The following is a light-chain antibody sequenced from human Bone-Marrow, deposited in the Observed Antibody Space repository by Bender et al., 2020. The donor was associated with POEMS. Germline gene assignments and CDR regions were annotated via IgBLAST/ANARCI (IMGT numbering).Light chain of an antibody. CDR1: SSDVGGYNY. J-gene: IGLJ2*01. CDR2: EVN. Sequence: QSALTQPPSASGSPGQSVTISCTGSSSDVGGYNYVSWYQQHPGKAPKLMIFEVNERPSGVPDRFSGSKSGNTASLTVSGLQAEDEADYYCSSYAASNSVVFGGGTKLTVL. V-gene: IGLV2-8*01. CDR3: SSYAASNSVV.